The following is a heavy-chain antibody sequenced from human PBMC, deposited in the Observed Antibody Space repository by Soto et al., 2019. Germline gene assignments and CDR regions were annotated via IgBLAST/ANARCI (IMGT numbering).Heavy chain of an antibody. CDR1: GFTFSSYA. CDR2: ISYDGSNK. CDR3: ARDSCTNGVCYTYYFDY. Sequence: QVQLVESGGGVVQPGRSLRLSCAASGFTFSSYAMHWVRQAPGKGLEWVAVISYDGSNKYYADSVKGRFTISRDNSKNTLYLQMNSRRAEDTAVYYCARDSCTNGVCYTYYFDYWGQGTLITVSS. J-gene: IGHJ4*02. V-gene: IGHV3-30-3*01. D-gene: IGHD2-8*01.